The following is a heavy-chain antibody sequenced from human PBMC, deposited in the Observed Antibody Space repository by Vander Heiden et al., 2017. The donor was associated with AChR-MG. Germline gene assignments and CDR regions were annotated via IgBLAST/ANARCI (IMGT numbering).Heavy chain of an antibody. CDR1: GGTFTSYA. Sequence: VQLVQSGAEVKKPGSSVTVSCKASGGTFTSYAIGWVRQAPGQGLEWRGGIIPIFGKANYEQKFQGRVTITADESTSTAYMELSSLRSEDTAVYYCARDTGTGGGSYGSTDPFDYWGQGTLVTVSS. CDR2: IIPIFGKA. V-gene: IGHV1-69*01. D-gene: IGHD1-26*01. CDR3: ARDTGTGGGSYGSTDPFDY. J-gene: IGHJ4*02.